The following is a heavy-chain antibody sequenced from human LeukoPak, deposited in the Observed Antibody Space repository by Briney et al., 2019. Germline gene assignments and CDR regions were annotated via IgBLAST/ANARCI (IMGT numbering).Heavy chain of an antibody. V-gene: IGHV4-61*02. J-gene: IGHJ5*02. Sequence: SETLSLTCTVSGGSISSGSYYWSWIRQPAGKGLEWIGRIYTSGSTNYNPSLKSRVTMSVDTSKNQFSLKLSSVTAADTAVYYCAKEGAAVVNDWFDPWGQGTLVTVSS. CDR3: AKEGAAVVNDWFDP. CDR1: GGSISSGSYY. D-gene: IGHD4-23*01. CDR2: IYTSGST.